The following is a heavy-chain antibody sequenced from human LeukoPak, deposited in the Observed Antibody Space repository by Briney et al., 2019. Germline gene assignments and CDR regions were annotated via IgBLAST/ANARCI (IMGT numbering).Heavy chain of an antibody. Sequence: PGGSLRLSCEVSGFSFSTYWMTWVRQAPGKGLEWVANINQHGSETYYVDSVKGRFIISRDNAKNSLFLQMDSLTGEDMAVYYCSRGGLYRYSGTSGDYWGQGTLVTVSS. D-gene: IGHD1-26*01. V-gene: IGHV3-7*01. CDR2: INQHGSET. J-gene: IGHJ4*02. CDR3: SRGGLYRYSGTSGDY. CDR1: GFSFSTYW.